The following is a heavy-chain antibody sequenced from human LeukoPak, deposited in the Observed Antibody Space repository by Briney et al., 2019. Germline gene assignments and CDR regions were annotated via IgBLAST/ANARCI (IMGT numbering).Heavy chain of an antibody. D-gene: IGHD1-26*01. CDR2: ISANSGSS. J-gene: IGHJ4*02. CDR3: ARDGTTTDDY. Sequence: ATVKVSCRSSGYTFTIYGLHCVPDAPAQGLEWMGWISANSGSSQYAQKLQRRGTMTTDTSTSTVYLELRSRRSDDTAVYYCARDGTTTDDYWGQGTLVTVSS. V-gene: IGHV1-18*01. CDR1: GYTFTIYG.